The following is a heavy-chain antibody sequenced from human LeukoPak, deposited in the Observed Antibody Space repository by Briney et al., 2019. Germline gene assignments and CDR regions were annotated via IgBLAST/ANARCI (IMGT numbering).Heavy chain of an antibody. CDR1: GYTFTIYG. CDR3: ARVRSWLNSFDY. D-gene: IGHD6-13*01. CDR2: ISAYNGNT. Sequence: VASVTVSCKASGYTFTIYGISWVRQAPGQGLEWMGWISAYNGNTNYAQKLQGRVTMTTDTSTSTAYMELRSLRSDDTAVYYCARVRSWLNSFDYWGQGTLVTVSS. J-gene: IGHJ4*02. V-gene: IGHV1-18*01.